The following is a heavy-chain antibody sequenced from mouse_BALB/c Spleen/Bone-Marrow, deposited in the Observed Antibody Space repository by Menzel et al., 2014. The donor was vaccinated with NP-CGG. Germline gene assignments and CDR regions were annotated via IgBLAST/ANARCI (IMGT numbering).Heavy chain of an antibody. J-gene: IGHJ3*01. CDR3: ARGFAY. Sequence: VQLQQSGPELVKPGASVKMSCKASGYTFTDYYMDWVKQSHGESFEWIGRVNPYNGGTSYNQKFKGKATLTVDKSSRTAYMDLTSLTSEDSAVYYCARGFAYWGQGTLVTVSA. CDR2: VNPYNGGT. CDR1: GYTFTDYY. V-gene: IGHV1-19*01.